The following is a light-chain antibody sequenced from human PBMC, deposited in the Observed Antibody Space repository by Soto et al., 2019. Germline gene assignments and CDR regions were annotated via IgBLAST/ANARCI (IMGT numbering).Light chain of an antibody. CDR3: MQALQTPLT. V-gene: IGKV2-28*01. Sequence: DIVMTQSPLSLPVTPGEPASISCRSSQSLLHGNGYNYLDWYLQKPGQSPQPLIYLGSNRASGVPDRFSGSGSGTDFTLKISRVEAEDVGVYYCMQALQTPLTFGGGTKVEIK. CDR2: LGS. CDR1: QSLLHGNGYNY. J-gene: IGKJ4*01.